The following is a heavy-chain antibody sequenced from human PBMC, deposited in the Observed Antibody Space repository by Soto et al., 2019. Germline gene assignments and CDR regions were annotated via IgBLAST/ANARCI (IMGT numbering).Heavy chain of an antibody. CDR1: GYRFNCYS. J-gene: IGHJ6*02. V-gene: IGHV1-3*01. CDR2: INAGNGKP. CDR3: ARTVGYCSSTSCYAHTLRYYYGMDV. Sequence: ASVEVTSKAPGYRFNCYSRHWLRQSNEQRLEWMGWINAGNGKPKDSQKFQGSVTITRDTSASTAYMEPSSLRSEDTAVYYCARTVGYCSSTSCYAHTLRYYYGMDVSGQGPTVTVPS. D-gene: IGHD2-2*01.